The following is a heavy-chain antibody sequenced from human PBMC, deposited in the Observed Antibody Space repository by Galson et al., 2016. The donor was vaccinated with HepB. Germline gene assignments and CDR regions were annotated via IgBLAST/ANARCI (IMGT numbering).Heavy chain of an antibody. Sequence: SETLSLTCTVSGGSITSSPYYWGWIRQPPGKGLEWIGSIYYSGSTYYNPSLKGRVTISVDTSKKQFSLNLSSVTAADTAVYYCAREIRMTVIRERERETTVRFDPWGQGTLVTVSS. CDR1: GGSITSSPYY. CDR3: AREIRMTVIRERERETTVRFDP. D-gene: IGHD3-10*01. V-gene: IGHV4-39*07. CDR2: IYYSGST. J-gene: IGHJ5*02.